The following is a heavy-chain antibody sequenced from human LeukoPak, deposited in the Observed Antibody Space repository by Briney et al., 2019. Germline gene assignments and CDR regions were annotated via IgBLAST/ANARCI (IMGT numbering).Heavy chain of an antibody. V-gene: IGHV5-51*01. D-gene: IGHD3-9*01. J-gene: IGHJ4*02. CDR1: GYSFTTYW. Sequence: GESLKISCKGSGYSFTTYWIGWVRQMPGKGLEWMGITYPGDSDTRYGPSFQGQVTISADKSISTAYLQWSSLKASDTAMYYCARLGPNYDILTGYFDYWGQGTLVTVSS. CDR3: ARLGPNYDILTGYFDY. CDR2: TYPGDSDT.